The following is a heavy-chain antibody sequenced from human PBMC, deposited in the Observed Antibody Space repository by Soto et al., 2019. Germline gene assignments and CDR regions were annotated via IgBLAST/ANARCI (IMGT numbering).Heavy chain of an antibody. J-gene: IGHJ5*02. CDR1: GYTFTSYH. CDR3: ARGHISSTKNWLDL. Sequence: QVQPVQSGAEVKKPGASVKVSGKGSGYTFTSYHINWVRQATGQGLEWMGWMNANSGNTGYAQKLKGRDTTTWDTSISTAYMELSGLRFEDTAMYYCARGHISSTKNWLDLWGQGTLVTVSS. V-gene: IGHV1-8*01. D-gene: IGHD6-6*01. CDR2: MNANSGNT.